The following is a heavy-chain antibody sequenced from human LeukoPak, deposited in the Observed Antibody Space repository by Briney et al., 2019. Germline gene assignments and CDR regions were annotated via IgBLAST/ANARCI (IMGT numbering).Heavy chain of an antibody. CDR3: ARDGEGYCGGDCYPEYFQH. V-gene: IGHV3-30-3*01. CDR2: ISYDGSNK. D-gene: IGHD2-21*02. J-gene: IGHJ1*01. CDR1: GFTFSSYA. Sequence: PARSLRLSCAASGFTFSSYAMHWVRQAPGKGLEWVAVISYDGSNKYYAASVKGPFTLSRDNSKNTLYLQMNSLRAEDTAVYYCARDGEGYCGGDCYPEYFQHWGQGTLVTVSS.